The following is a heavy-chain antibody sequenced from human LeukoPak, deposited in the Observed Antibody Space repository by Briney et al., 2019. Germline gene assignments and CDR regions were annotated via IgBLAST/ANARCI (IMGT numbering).Heavy chain of an antibody. CDR1: GGSISSDNYY. V-gene: IGHV4-61*01. CDR2: IYYSGST. J-gene: IGHJ3*02. Sequence: SETLSLTCTVSGGSISSDNYYWSWIRQPPGKGLEWIGYIYYSGSTNYNPSLKSRVTISVDTSKNQFSLKLSSVTAADTAVYYCAREIVGANPGHDAFDIWGQGTMVTVSS. D-gene: IGHD1-26*01. CDR3: AREIVGANPGHDAFDI.